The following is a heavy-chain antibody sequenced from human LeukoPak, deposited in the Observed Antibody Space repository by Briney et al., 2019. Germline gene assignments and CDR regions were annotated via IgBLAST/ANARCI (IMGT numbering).Heavy chain of an antibody. CDR3: ARLSIAARQIDY. CDR1: GFTFSIYS. CDR2: ISSSSSYI. J-gene: IGHJ4*02. D-gene: IGHD6-6*01. Sequence: PGGSLRLSCAASGFTFSIYSMNWVRQAPGKGLEWVSSISSSSSYIYYADSVKGRFTISRDNAKNSLYLQMNSLRAEDTAVYYCARLSIAARQIDYWGQGTLVTVSS. V-gene: IGHV3-21*01.